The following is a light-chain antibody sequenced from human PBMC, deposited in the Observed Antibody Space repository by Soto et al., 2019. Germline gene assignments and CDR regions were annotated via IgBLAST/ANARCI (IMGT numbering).Light chain of an antibody. J-gene: IGLJ2*01. CDR3: QSYDSSLSVVV. V-gene: IGLV1-40*01. CDR1: SSNIGAGFD. CDR2: GNS. Sequence: QSVLTQPPSVSGAPGQRVSISCTGCSSNIGAGFDVHWYQQLPGTAPKLLIYGNSNRPSGVPNRFSGSKSGTSASLAITGLQAEDEADYYCQSYDSSLSVVVFDGGTKVTVL.